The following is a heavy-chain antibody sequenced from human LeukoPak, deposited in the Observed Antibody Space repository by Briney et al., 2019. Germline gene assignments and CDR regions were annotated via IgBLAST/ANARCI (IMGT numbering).Heavy chain of an antibody. CDR2: IYTSGST. CDR3: ARSPRGEQQLVMDFDY. D-gene: IGHD6-13*01. Sequence: PSETLSPTCTVSGGSISSGGYYWSWIRQPAGKGLEWIGRIYTSGSTNYNPSLKSRVTMSVDTSKNQFSLKLSSVTAADTAVYYCARSPRGEQQLVMDFDYWGQGTLVTVSS. J-gene: IGHJ4*02. CDR1: GGSISSGGYY. V-gene: IGHV4-61*02.